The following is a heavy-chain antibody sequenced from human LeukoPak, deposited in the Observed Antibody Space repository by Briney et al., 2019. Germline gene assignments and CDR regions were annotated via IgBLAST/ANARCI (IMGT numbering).Heavy chain of an antibody. D-gene: IGHD6-6*01. CDR1: GFTFSSYS. CDR3: AKDSSSSDYYYYMDV. J-gene: IGHJ6*03. CDR2: ISSSSSYI. Sequence: GGSLRLSCAASGFTFSSYSMNWVRQAPGKGLEWVSSISSSSSYIYYADSVKGRFTISRDNAKNTLYLQMNSLRAEDTAVYYCAKDSSSSDYYYYMDVWGKGTTVTVSS. V-gene: IGHV3-21*01.